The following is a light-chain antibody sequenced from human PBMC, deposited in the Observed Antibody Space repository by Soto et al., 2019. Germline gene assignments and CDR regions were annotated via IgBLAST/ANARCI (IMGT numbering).Light chain of an antibody. CDR3: QQYNNWPRQA. J-gene: IGKJ1*01. Sequence: EIVMTQSPATLSVSPGERATLSCRASQSVSSNLAWYQQKPGQAPRLLIYGASTRATGIPARFSGSGSGTEFTLTIRSLQSEDFAVYYCQQYNNWPRQAFGQGTKVEIK. CDR1: QSVSSN. CDR2: GAS. V-gene: IGKV3-15*01.